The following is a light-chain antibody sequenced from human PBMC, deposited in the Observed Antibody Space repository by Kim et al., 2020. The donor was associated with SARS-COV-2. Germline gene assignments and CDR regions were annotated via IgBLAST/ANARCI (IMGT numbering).Light chain of an antibody. CDR1: QSVSSY. V-gene: IGKV3-11*01. J-gene: IGKJ4*01. CDR2: DAS. Sequence: EIVLTQSPATLSLSPGERATLSCRASQSVSSYLAWYQQKPGQAPTLLIYDASNRATGIPARFSGSGSGTDFTLTISSLEPEDFALYYCQQRRNWPLTFGGGTKVEI. CDR3: QQRRNWPLT.